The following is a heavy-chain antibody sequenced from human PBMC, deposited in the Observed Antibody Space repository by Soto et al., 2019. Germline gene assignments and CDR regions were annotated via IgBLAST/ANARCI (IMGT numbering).Heavy chain of an antibody. CDR1: GGSISSYY. Sequence: ASETLSLTCTVSGGSISSYYWSWIRQPAGKGLEWIGRIYTSGSTYYNPSLKSRVTISVDTSKNQFSLKLSSVTAADTAVYYCARDRSSTGIYYYYYYGMDVWGQGTTVTVSS. CDR2: IYTSGST. D-gene: IGHD6-6*01. CDR3: ARDRSSTGIYYYYYYGMDV. V-gene: IGHV4-4*07. J-gene: IGHJ6*02.